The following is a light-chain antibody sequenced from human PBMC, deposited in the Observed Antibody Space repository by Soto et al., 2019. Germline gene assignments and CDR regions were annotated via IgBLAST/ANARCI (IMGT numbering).Light chain of an antibody. Sequence: IVLTQSPGTLSLSPGERVTLSFRASQSVTTRLAWYQHKPGQAPTLLMSGASNRASGVPVRFSGSGSGTDFTLTITRLEPEDFAVYYCQQYGSSPRRVTCGQGTRREIK. J-gene: IGKJ5*01. CDR2: GAS. V-gene: IGKV3-20*01. CDR1: QSVTTR. CDR3: QQYGSSPRRVT.